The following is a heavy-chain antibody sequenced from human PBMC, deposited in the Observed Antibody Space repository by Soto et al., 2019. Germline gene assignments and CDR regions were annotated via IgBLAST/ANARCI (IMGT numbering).Heavy chain of an antibody. Sequence: SETLSLTCTVSTDSLRRTSHYWGWIRQPPGKGLEWIATIYYRGNTYYNPSLKSRVTMSIDTSKNQFSLNLNSMTAADTAVYYCARFEVDSALDVWGQGTMVTVSS. V-gene: IGHV4-39*01. CDR3: ARFEVDSALDV. CDR2: IYYRGNT. CDR1: TDSLRRTSHY. D-gene: IGHD3-22*01. J-gene: IGHJ3*01.